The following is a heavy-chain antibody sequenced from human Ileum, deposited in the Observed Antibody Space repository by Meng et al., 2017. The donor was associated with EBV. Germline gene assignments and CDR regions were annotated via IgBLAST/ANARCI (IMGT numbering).Heavy chain of an antibody. Sequence: VRVVESRGGLFLPGVSLRRSCAASGFTCRNSWIHWLGQAPGRGLVCVSHIDTDGTTTNYAGSVKGRFNISRDNAKNTLSLQMNSLRVEDTAVYYCVRGGLGPWYWGQGTLVTVSS. J-gene: IGHJ4*02. CDR1: GFTCRNSW. CDR3: VRGGLGPWY. D-gene: IGHD3/OR15-3a*01. CDR2: IDTDGTTT. V-gene: IGHV3-74*01.